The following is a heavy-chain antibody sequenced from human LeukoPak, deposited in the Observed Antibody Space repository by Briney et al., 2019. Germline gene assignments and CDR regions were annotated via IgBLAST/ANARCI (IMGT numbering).Heavy chain of an antibody. CDR2: IYYSGST. D-gene: IGHD3-22*01. J-gene: IGHJ3*02. Sequence: SETLSLTCTVSGVSISSYYWSWIRQPPGKGLEWIGYIYYSGSTNYNPSLKSRVTISVDTSKNHFSLKLSSVTAADTAVYYCARDVSYYDSSHSRAFDIWGQGTMVTVSS. CDR3: ARDVSYYDSSHSRAFDI. V-gene: IGHV4-59*01. CDR1: GVSISSYY.